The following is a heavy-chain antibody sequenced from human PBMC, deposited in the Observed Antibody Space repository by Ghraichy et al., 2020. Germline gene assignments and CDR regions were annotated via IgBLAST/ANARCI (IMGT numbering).Heavy chain of an antibody. V-gene: IGHV4-39*01. CDR2: IYYSGST. J-gene: IGHJ3*02. CDR1: GGSISSSSYY. Sequence: SETLSLTCTVSGGSISSSSYYWGWIRQPPGKGLEWIGSIYYSGSTYYNPSLKSRVSISVDTSKNQFSLKLSSVTAADTAVYYCASAYDSGGYKWDAFDIWGQGTMVTVSS. CDR3: ASAYDSGGYKWDAFDI. D-gene: IGHD3-22*01.